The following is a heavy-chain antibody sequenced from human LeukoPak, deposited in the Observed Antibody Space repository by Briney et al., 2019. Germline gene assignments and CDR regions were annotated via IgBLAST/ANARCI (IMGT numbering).Heavy chain of an antibody. CDR2: IYSGGST. J-gene: IGHJ4*02. CDR1: GFTVSSNY. D-gene: IGHD2-21*02. CDR3: ARVPYCGGDCYYFDY. Sequence: GGSLRLSCAASGFTVSSNYMSWVRQAPGKGLEWVSVIYSGGSTYYADSVKGRFTISRDNSKNTLYLQMNSLRAEDTAVYYCARVPYCGGDCYYFDYWGQGTLVTVSS. V-gene: IGHV3-53*01.